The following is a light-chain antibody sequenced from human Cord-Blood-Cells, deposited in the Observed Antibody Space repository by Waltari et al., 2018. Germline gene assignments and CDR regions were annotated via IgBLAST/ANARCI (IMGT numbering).Light chain of an antibody. CDR1: SSDVGSYNL. Sequence: QSALTQPASVSGSPGQSITISCTGTSSDVGSYNLVSWYQQHPGQAPKLMIYEGSTRPSGVSNRFSGAKSGNTASLTISGLQAGDEADYYCCSYAGSSTFVFGGGTKLTVL. CDR2: EGS. V-gene: IGLV2-23*03. CDR3: CSYAGSSTFV. J-gene: IGLJ2*01.